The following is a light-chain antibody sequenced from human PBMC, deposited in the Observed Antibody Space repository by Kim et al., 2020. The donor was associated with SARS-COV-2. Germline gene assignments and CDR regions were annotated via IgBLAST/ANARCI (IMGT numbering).Light chain of an antibody. CDR1: QSVSSTY. CDR3: QQYGSSPLLT. Sequence: EIVLTQSPGTLSLSPGERATLSCRASQSVSSTYLVWYQQKPGQAPRLLIYGASSRATGIPDRFSGSGSRTDFTLTISRLEPEDFAVYFCQQYGSSPLLTFGEGTKVDIK. J-gene: IGKJ4*01. CDR2: GAS. V-gene: IGKV3-20*01.